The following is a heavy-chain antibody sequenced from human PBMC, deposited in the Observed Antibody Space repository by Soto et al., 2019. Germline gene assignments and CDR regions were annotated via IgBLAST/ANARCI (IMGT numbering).Heavy chain of an antibody. J-gene: IGHJ4*02. CDR3: ARDSGCSGGSCYTTFDY. CDR1: GGTFSSYA. D-gene: IGHD2-15*01. CDR2: IIPIFGTA. Sequence: QVQLVQSGAEVKKPGSSVKVSCKASGGTFSSYAISWVRQAPGQGLEWMGGIIPIFGTANYAQKFQGRVTITADESTSPADMELSSLRSEETAVYYCARDSGCSGGSCYTTFDYWGQGTLVTVSS. V-gene: IGHV1-69*12.